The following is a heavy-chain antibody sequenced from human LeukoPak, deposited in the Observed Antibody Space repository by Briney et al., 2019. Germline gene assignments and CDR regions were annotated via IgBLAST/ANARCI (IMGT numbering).Heavy chain of an antibody. D-gene: IGHD1-7*01. J-gene: IGHJ6*03. Sequence: SGGSLRLSCAASGFTFSSYSMNWVRQAPGKGLEWVSSISSSSSYIYYADSVKGRFTISKDNAKNSLYLQMNSLRAEDTAVYYCARELRPDWNFYATYYYYMDVWGKGTTVTVSS. V-gene: IGHV3-21*01. CDR1: GFTFSSYS. CDR3: ARELRPDWNFYATYYYYMDV. CDR2: ISSSSSYI.